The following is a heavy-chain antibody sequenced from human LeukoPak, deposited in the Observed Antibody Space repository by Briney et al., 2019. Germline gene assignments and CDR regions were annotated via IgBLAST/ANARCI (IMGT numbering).Heavy chain of an antibody. V-gene: IGHV1-2*02. CDR3: ARDRYGDGFAHFDY. Sequence: ASVKVSCTASGYTFTIYAMHWVRQAPGQGLEWMGWITPSGGTNYPQKFQGRVAITRDTSITTAYMDLSRLTSDDTAVYYCARDRYGDGFAHFDYWGQGALVTVSS. CDR2: ITPSGGT. J-gene: IGHJ4*02. D-gene: IGHD5-24*01. CDR1: GYTFTIYA.